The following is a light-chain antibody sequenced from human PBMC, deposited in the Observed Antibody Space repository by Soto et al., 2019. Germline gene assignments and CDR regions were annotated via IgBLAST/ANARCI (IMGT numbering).Light chain of an antibody. CDR3: QQCYMGWT. V-gene: IGKV1-5*01. J-gene: IGKJ1*01. CDR1: QSISRS. CDR2: DAS. Sequence: DIHMTQSHSTLSASVGDRVTITCRASQSISRSLAWYQHQPGKAPKLLIYDASSLESGVPSRFSGIGSGTEFTLSTSSLQPEDFGTYYCQQCYMGWTFGQGTKVDIK.